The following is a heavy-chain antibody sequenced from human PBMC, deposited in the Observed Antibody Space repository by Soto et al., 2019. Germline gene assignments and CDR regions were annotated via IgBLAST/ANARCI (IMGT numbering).Heavy chain of an antibody. CDR1: GFTFRSYA. V-gene: IGHV3-23*01. J-gene: IGHJ2*01. Sequence: GGFLRLSCAASGFTFRSYAMSWVRQAPGKGLEWVSGISGSGISTHYADSVKGRFTVSRDNSKNTLYLQMNSLRAEDTAVYNCAKEPVGPDWYFDLWGRGTLVTSPQ. CDR3: AKEPVGPDWYFDL. CDR2: ISGSGIST.